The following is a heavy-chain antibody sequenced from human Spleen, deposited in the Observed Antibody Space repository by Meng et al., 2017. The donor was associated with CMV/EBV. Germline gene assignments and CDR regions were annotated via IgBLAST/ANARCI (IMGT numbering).Heavy chain of an antibody. CDR1: SFSSYS. V-gene: IGHV4-34*01. Sequence: SFSSYSWTWIRQSPGKGLEWIGEINHSGSTKYKPSLKSRVIISIDTSKNHFSLKLSSVTAADTAVYYCARGQGFAVFGVVTSGWFDPWGQGTLVTVSS. CDR2: INHSGST. CDR3: ARGQGFAVFGVVTSGWFDP. D-gene: IGHD3-3*01. J-gene: IGHJ5*02.